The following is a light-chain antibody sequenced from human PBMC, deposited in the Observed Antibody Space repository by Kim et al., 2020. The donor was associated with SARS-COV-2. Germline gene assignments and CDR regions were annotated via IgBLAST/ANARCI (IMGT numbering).Light chain of an antibody. Sequence: PRQSVAMSSSGTRGDFGSYKYVSWYQQHPGKSPKLIIYEVTKRPSGVPDRFSGSMSGNTASLTVSGLQAEDEADYYCASHGGYDYVCGTGTKVTVL. CDR2: EVT. J-gene: IGLJ1*01. CDR3: ASHGGYDYV. CDR1: RGDFGSYKY. V-gene: IGLV2-8*01.